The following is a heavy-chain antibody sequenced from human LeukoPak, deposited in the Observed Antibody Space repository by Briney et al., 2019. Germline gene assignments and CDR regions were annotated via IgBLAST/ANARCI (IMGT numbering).Heavy chain of an antibody. CDR2: I. CDR3: FHKREDTSTL. D-gene: IGHD5-18*01. CDR1: GFSLSTRGLG. Sequence: SGPTLVKPTQTLTLTCTFSGFSLSTRGLGVGWIRQPPGKALECLALIKSRLTITKDTSKNQVILTMTNMDPVDTATYFCFHKREDTSTLWGQGTLVTVSP. V-gene: IGHV2-5*01. J-gene: IGHJ4*02.